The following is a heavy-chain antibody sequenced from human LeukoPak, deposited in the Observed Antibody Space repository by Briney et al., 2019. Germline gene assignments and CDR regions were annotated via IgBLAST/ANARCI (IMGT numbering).Heavy chain of an antibody. CDR3: AKSATVGIKAPFDC. CDR1: GYTFSSYS. CDR2: ISSSSSYI. J-gene: IGHJ4*02. D-gene: IGHD1-26*01. V-gene: IGHV3-21*04. Sequence: GGSLRLSCAASGYTFSSYSMNWVRQAPGKGLEWVSSISSSSSYIYYADSVKGRFTISRDNAKNSLYLQMSSLRAEDTAVYYCAKSATVGIKAPFDCWGQGALFTVSS.